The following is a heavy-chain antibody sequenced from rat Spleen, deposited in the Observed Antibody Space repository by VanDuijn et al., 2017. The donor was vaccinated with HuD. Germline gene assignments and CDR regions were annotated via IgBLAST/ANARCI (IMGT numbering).Heavy chain of an antibody. Sequence: EVQLVESGGGLVWSGRSLKLSCAASGFTFSSYAMAWVRQAPTKGLEWVASISTGGGNTYYRDSVKGRFTISRDNAKSTLYLQMDSLRSEDTATYYCAAAGTRVSRFAYWGQGTLVTVSS. CDR2: ISTGGGNT. D-gene: IGHD1-4*01. J-gene: IGHJ3*01. CDR1: GFTFSSYA. CDR3: AAAGTRVSRFAY. V-gene: IGHV5S23*01.